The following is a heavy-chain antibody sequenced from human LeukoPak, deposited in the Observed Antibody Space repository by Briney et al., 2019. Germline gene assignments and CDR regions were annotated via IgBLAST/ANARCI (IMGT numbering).Heavy chain of an antibody. CDR3: ARGIPAYSSSFGALFDI. CDR2: INHSGST. J-gene: IGHJ3*02. V-gene: IGHV4-34*01. D-gene: IGHD6-13*01. CDR1: GGSFSGYY. Sequence: SEALSLTCAVYGGSFSGYYWSWIRQPPGKGLEWIGEINHSGSTNYNPSLKSRVTISVDTSKNQFSLKLSSVTAADTAVYYCARGIPAYSSSFGALFDIWGQGTMVTVSS.